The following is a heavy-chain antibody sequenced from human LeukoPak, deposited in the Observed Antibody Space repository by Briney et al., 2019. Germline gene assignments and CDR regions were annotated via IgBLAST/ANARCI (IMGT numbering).Heavy chain of an antibody. CDR2: INPSGGST. CDR1: GYTFTSYD. J-gene: IGHJ4*02. D-gene: IGHD2-2*01. V-gene: IGHV1-46*01. CDR3: ASRCSSTSCYARHFDY. Sequence: ASVKVSCKASGYTFTSYDINWVRQAPGQGLEWMGIINPSGGSTSYALKFQGRVTMTRDTSTSTVYMELSSLRSEDTAVYYCASRCSSTSCYARHFDYWGQGTLVTVSS.